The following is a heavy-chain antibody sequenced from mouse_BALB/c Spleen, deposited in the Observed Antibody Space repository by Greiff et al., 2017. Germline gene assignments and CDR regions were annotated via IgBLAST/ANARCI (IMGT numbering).Heavy chain of an antibody. CDR3: ARGGDYAMDY. V-gene: IGHV5-15*02. CDR1: GFTFSDYG. Sequence: EVNVVESGGGLVQPGGSRKLSCAASGFTFSDYGMAWVRQAPGKGPEWVAFISNLAYSIYYADTVTGRFTISRENAKNTLYLEMSSLRSEDTAMYYWARGGDYAMDYWGQGTSVTVSS. J-gene: IGHJ4*01. CDR2: ISNLAYSI.